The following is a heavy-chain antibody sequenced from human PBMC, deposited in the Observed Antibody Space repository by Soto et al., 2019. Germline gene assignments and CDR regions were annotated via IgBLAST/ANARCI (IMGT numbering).Heavy chain of an antibody. CDR2: IIPIFGTA. Sequence: QVQLVQSGAEVKKPGSSVKVSCKASGGTFSSYAISWVRQAPGQGLEWMGGIIPIFGTANYAQKFQGRVTITADKSTSTAYMELSSLRSEDTAVYYCARGFGDYVRAYYYGMDVWGKGTTVTVSS. J-gene: IGHJ6*04. D-gene: IGHD4-17*01. V-gene: IGHV1-69*06. CDR1: GGTFSSYA. CDR3: ARGFGDYVRAYYYGMDV.